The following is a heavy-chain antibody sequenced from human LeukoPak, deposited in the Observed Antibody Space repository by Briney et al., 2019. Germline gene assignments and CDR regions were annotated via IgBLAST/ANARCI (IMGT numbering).Heavy chain of an antibody. D-gene: IGHD3-22*01. Sequence: PGGSLRLSCAASGFTFSSYAMSWVRQAPGKGLEWVSAISGSGGSTYYADSVKGRFTISRDNSKNTLYLQMHSLRAEDTAIYYCVKPSRDFDSSGYSHFDYWGQGTLVTVSS. CDR1: GFTFSSYA. CDR2: ISGSGGST. V-gene: IGHV3-23*01. CDR3: VKPSRDFDSSGYSHFDY. J-gene: IGHJ4*02.